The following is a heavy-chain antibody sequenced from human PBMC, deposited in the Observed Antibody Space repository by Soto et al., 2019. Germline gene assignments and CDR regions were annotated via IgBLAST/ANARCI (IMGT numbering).Heavy chain of an antibody. CDR1: GGSISSGGYY. V-gene: IGHV4-31*03. Sequence: SETLSLTCTVSGGSISSGGYYWSWIRQHPGKGLEWIGYIYYSGSTYYNPSLKSRVTISVDTSKNQFTLKLSSVTAADTAVYYCARAYCGGDCHVPPLDYWGQGTLVTGAS. CDR2: IYYSGST. D-gene: IGHD2-21*02. J-gene: IGHJ4*02. CDR3: ARAYCGGDCHVPPLDY.